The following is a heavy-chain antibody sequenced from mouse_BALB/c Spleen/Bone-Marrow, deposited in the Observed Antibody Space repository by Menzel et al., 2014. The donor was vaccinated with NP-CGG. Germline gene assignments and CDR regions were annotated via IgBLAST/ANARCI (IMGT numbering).Heavy chain of an antibody. CDR1: GFTFSDYY. D-gene: IGHD2-3*01. CDR3: ARAPPYEFYAMDY. V-gene: IGHV5-4*02. Sequence: EVKLVESGGGLVKPGGSLKLSCAASGFTFSDYYMFWVRQTPEKRLEWVATISRDNARNNLYLQMSSLKPEDTAMYYCARAPPYEFYAMDYWGQGTSVTASS. J-gene: IGHJ4*01.